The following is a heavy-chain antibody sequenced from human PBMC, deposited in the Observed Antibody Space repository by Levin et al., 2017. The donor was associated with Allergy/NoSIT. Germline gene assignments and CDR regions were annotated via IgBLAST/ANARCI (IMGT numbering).Heavy chain of an antibody. Sequence: LSLTCAASGFTFSTYGMHWVRQAPGKGLEWVAVISYDGSITYFADSVKGRFTISRDNSKNTLYLQMNSLRAEDTAGYYCAKDPRASASIAPGDSVGYYSDYWGQGTLVTGSS. CDR2: ISYDGSIT. CDR1: GFTFSTYG. D-gene: IGHD6-13*01. CDR3: AKDPRASASIAPGDSVGYYSDY. J-gene: IGHJ4*02. V-gene: IGHV3-30*18.